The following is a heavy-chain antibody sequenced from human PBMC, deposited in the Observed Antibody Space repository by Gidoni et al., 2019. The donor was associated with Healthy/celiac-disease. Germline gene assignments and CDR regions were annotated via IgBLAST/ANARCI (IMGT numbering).Heavy chain of an antibody. CDR1: GGSFSSSY. CDR3: ARGDDSISSGGYFYY. J-gene: IGHJ4*02. CDR2: IYYSGST. D-gene: IGHD6-6*01. Sequence: QVQLKESGPVLVKPSETLSLTCTCSGGSFSSSYWSWIRQPPVKGLEWIGYIYYSGSTNYNPSLKSRVTISVDTSKNQFSLTLSSVTAADTAVYYCARGDDSISSGGYFYYWVQGTLVTVSS. V-gene: IGHV4-59*01.